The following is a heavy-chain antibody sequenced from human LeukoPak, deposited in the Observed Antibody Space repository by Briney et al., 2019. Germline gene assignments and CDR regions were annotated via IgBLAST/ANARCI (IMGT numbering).Heavy chain of an antibody. D-gene: IGHD1-26*01. J-gene: IGHJ5*02. Sequence: GGSLRLSCTASGITFGDYGMSWFRQAPGKGLEWVGFIRSKGYGGTTEYAASVKGRFTISRDDSRSIAYLQMNSLKTEDTAVYYCTRWSIVGATFRYWFDPWGQGTLVTVSS. CDR1: GITFGDYG. V-gene: IGHV3-49*03. CDR3: TRWSIVGATFRYWFDP. CDR2: IRSKGYGGTT.